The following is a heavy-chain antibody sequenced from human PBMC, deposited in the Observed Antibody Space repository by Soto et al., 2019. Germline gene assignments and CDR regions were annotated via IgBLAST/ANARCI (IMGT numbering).Heavy chain of an antibody. CDR1: GFTFSSYG. J-gene: IGHJ4*02. Sequence: GGSLRLSCAASGFTFSSYGMHWVRQAPGKGLEWVAVIWYDGSNKYYADSVKGRFTISRDNSKNTLYLQMNSLRAEDTAVYYCARDPNYYDSSAPDWGQGTLVTVSS. CDR2: IWYDGSNK. D-gene: IGHD3-22*01. V-gene: IGHV3-33*01. CDR3: ARDPNYYDSSAPD.